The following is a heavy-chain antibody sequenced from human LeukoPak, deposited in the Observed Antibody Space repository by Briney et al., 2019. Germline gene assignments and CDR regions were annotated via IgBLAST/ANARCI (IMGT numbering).Heavy chain of an antibody. V-gene: IGHV3-23*01. D-gene: IGHD1-14*01. CDR1: GFTFSSYA. Sequence: GGSLRLSCAASGFTFSSYAMMWLRQAPGKGLEWASAISGAGGTTLCADSVKGRFTISRDNSKNTLYLQMNSLRAEDTAVYYCAKDLTTNYWGQEPWSPSPQ. CDR2: ISGAGGTT. CDR3: AKDLTTNY. J-gene: IGHJ4*01.